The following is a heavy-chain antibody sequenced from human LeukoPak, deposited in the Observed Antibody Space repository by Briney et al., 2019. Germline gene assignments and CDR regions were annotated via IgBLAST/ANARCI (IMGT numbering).Heavy chain of an antibody. CDR3: AKGKAYDNLDWVCP. J-gene: IGHJ5*02. D-gene: IGHD3-9*01. CDR2: IIGTGVGS. CDR1: GFTFSDYY. Sequence: PGGSLRLSCAASGFTFSDYYTTWVRQAPGKGLEGVSSIIGTGVGSFYADSVKGRFTISRDNSKNTLYLQMNSLRADDTAVYYCAKGKAYDNLDWVCPCGQRTLVTVSS. V-gene: IGHV3-23*01.